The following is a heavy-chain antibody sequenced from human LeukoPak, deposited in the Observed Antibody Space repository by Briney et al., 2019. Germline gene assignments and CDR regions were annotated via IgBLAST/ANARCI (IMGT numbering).Heavy chain of an antibody. CDR1: GYTFTNYG. CDR2: ISPYSGDT. D-gene: IGHD6-13*01. V-gene: IGHV1-18*01. Sequence: ASVKVSCKTSGYTFTNYGITWVRQAPGQGPESMGWISPYSGDTNYTQKFQDRVTMTTDTSTSTAYLDLTTLRSDDTAVYYCARGTGYPPYYFDSWGQGTLVTVSS. J-gene: IGHJ4*02. CDR3: ARGTGYPPYYFDS.